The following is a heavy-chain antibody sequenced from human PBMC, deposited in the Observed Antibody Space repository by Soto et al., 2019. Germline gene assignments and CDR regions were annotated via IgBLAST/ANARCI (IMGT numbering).Heavy chain of an antibody. J-gene: IGHJ4*02. CDR3: ARGGSCSGGSCYSGRLDY. CDR2: INHSGST. D-gene: IGHD2-15*01. CDR1: GGSFSGYY. Sequence: QVQLQQWGAGLLKPSETLSLTCAVYGGSFSGYYWSWIRQPPGKGLEWIGEINHSGSTNYNPSLKSRVTTSVDTSKNQFSLKLSSVTAADTAVYYCARGGSCSGGSCYSGRLDYWGQGTLVTVSS. V-gene: IGHV4-34*01.